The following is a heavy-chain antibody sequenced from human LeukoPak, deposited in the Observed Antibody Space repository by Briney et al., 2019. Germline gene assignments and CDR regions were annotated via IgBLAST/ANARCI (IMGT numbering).Heavy chain of an antibody. J-gene: IGHJ4*02. V-gene: IGHV4-59*01. CDR1: GGSISSYY. CDR3: ARGGMTTQPFDY. Sequence: PSETLSLTCTVSGGSISSYYWSWIRQPPGKGLEWIGYIYYSGSTNYNPSLKSRVTISVDMSKNQFSLKLSSVTAADTAVYYCARGGMTTQPFDYWGQGTLVTVSS. CDR2: IYYSGST. D-gene: IGHD4-17*01.